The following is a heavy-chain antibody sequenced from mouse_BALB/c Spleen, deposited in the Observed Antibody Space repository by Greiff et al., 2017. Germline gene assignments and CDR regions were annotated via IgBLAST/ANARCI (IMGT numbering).Heavy chain of an antibody. J-gene: IGHJ2*01. V-gene: IGHV5-6-3*01. CDR1: GFTFSSYG. CDR3: ARDQGDFDY. CDR2: INSNGGST. D-gene: IGHD3-2*02. Sequence: EVMLVESGGGLVQPGGSLKLSCAASGFTFSSYGMSWVRQTPDKRLELVATINSNGGSTYYPDSVKGRFTISRDNAKNTLYLQMSSLKSEDTAMYYCARDQGDFDYWGQGTTLTVSS.